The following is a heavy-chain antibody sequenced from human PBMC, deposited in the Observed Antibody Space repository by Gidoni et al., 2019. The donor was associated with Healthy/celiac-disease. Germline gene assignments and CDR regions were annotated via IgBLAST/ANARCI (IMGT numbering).Heavy chain of an antibody. CDR1: GYTFTSYG. CDR2: IRAYNGNT. Sequence: QVQLVQSGAEVKKPGASTKVSCKASGYTFTSYGISWVRQDPGQGLEWMGWIRAYNGNTNYAQKLQGRVTMTTDTSTSTAYMELRSLRSDDTAVYYCARDLVKYSTMVPLGYWGQGTLVTVSS. CDR3: ARDLVKYSTMVPLGY. D-gene: IGHD3-10*01. J-gene: IGHJ4*02. V-gene: IGHV1-18*01.